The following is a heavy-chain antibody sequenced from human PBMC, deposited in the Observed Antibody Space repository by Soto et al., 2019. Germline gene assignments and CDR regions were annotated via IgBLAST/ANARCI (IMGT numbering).Heavy chain of an antibody. D-gene: IGHD1-26*01. CDR3: STAPIVAATGFDY. V-gene: IGHV3-15*01. CDR2: INSKTDGGTT. Sequence: GGSLRLSCAASGFTFSNAWMSWVRQAPGKGLEWVGRINSKTDGGTTDYAAPVKGKFTISRDDSKNTLYLQMNSLKTEDTAVYYCSTAPIVAATGFDYWGQGTLVTVSS. J-gene: IGHJ4*02. CDR1: GFTFSNAW.